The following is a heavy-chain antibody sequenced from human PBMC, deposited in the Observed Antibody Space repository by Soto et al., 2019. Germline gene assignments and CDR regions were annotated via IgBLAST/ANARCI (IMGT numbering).Heavy chain of an antibody. J-gene: IGHJ6*02. D-gene: IGHD1-26*01. CDR2: IYSGGST. Sequence: GRSLIHSCEDSLFTVRSNYTSWVRPSPGKGLEWVSVIYSGGSTYYADSVKGRFTISRDNSKNTLYLQMNSLRAEDTAVYYCARGSYSGSTGYYGMDVWGQGNTFNVYS. CDR1: LFTVRSNY. CDR3: ARGSYSGSTGYYGMDV. V-gene: IGHV3-53*01.